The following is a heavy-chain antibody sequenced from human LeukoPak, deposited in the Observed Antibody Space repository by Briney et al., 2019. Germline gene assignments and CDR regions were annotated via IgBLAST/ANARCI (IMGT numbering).Heavy chain of an antibody. CDR1: GGTFSSYA. CDR3: ARTGYYYGSSGYYYGS. J-gene: IGHJ5*02. Sequence: ASVKVSCKASGGTFSSYAISWVRQAPGQGLEWMGGIIPIFGTANYAQKFQGRVTITADESTSTAYMELSSLRSEDTAVYYCARTGYYYGSSGYYYGSWGQGTLVTVSS. CDR2: IIPIFGTA. V-gene: IGHV1-69*13. D-gene: IGHD3-22*01.